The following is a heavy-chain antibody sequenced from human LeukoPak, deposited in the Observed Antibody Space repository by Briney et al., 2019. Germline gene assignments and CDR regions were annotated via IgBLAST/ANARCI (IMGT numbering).Heavy chain of an antibody. V-gene: IGHV4-34*01. CDR2: INHSGST. D-gene: IGHD1-26*01. Sequence: SETPSLTCAVYGGSFSGYYWSWIRQPPGKGLEWIGEINHSGSTNYNPSLKSRVTISVDTSKNQFSLKLSSVTAADTAVYYCARAAGADYWGQGTLVTVSS. CDR1: GGSFSGYY. CDR3: ARAAGADY. J-gene: IGHJ4*02.